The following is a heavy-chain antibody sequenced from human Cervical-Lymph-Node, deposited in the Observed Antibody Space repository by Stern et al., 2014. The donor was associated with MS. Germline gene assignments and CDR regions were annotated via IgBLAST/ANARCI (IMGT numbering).Heavy chain of an antibody. J-gene: IGHJ4*02. V-gene: IGHV3-73*01. CDR2: VRGKANGHAT. Sequence: EVQLVESGGGLVQPGGSLKLSCATSGFTFSASAMHWVRQASGKGLEWVGRVRGKANGHATTYAASVKGRFTISRDDSKNTAYLQMNSLRTEDTAVYSTDGSGWSYWGQGTLVTVSS. D-gene: IGHD6-19*01. CDR3: DGSGWSY. CDR1: GFTFSASA.